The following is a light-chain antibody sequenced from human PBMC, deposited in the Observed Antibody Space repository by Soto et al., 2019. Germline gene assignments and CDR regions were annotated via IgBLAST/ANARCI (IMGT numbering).Light chain of an antibody. CDR3: CSYASIRTLEMV. V-gene: IGLV2-14*02. CDR1: NSDVGSYNL. Sequence: QSALTQPASVSGSPGQSITISCTGTNSDVGSYNLVSWYQHHPGKAPKVIICEGNKRPSGVSNRFSGSKSGNTASLTISGLQAEDEADYYCCSYASIRTLEMVFGGGTQLTVL. J-gene: IGLJ3*02. CDR2: EGN.